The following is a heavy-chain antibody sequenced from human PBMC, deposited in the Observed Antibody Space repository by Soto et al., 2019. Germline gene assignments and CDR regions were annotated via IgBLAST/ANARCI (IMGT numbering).Heavy chain of an antibody. Sequence: QVELVESGGGVVQPGRSLRLSCAASGFTFSSYTMHWVRQGPGKGLEWVTLILHDGSNKYYADSVKGRFTISRDNSKNTLYLQMNSLRAEDPAVYYCAIDSGYSYGHPLDYWGQGTLVTVSS. CDR1: GFTFSSYT. V-gene: IGHV3-30-3*01. CDR3: AIDSGYSYGHPLDY. CDR2: ILHDGSNK. D-gene: IGHD5-18*01. J-gene: IGHJ4*02.